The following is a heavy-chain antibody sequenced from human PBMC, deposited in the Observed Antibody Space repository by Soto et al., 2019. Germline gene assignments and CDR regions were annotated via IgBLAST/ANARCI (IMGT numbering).Heavy chain of an antibody. CDR3: VSGPEQWLATYYYYGMDV. D-gene: IGHD6-19*01. CDR1: GYTFTSYG. Sequence: QVQLVQSGAEVKKPGASVKVSCKASGYTFTSYGISWVRQAPGQGLEWMGWISAYNGNTNYAQKLQGRVTMTTDTSTSTAYMELRSLRSDDTAVYYCVSGPEQWLATYYYYGMDVWGQGTTVTVSS. J-gene: IGHJ6*02. V-gene: IGHV1-18*04. CDR2: ISAYNGNT.